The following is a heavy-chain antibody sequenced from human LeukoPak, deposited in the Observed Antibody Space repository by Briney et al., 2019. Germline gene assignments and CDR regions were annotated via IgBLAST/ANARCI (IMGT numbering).Heavy chain of an antibody. CDR3: ARHRASWGVFWRVEGSWWAFDI. Sequence: SETLSLTCTVSGGSISSYYWSWIRQPPGKGLEWIGYIYYSGSTNYNPSLKSRVTISVDTSKNQFSLKLSSVTAADRAVYYCARHRASWGVFWRVEGSWWAFDIWGQGTMVTVSS. V-gene: IGHV4-59*08. J-gene: IGHJ3*02. CDR2: IYYSGST. D-gene: IGHD3-3*01. CDR1: GGSISSYY.